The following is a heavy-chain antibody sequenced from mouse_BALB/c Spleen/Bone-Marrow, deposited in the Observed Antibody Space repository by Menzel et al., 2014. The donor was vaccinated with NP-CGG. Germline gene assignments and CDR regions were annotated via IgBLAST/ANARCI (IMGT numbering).Heavy chain of an antibody. D-gene: IGHD1-1*01. J-gene: IGHJ3*01. CDR2: INPSTGYT. V-gene: IGHV1-7*01. CDR1: GYTFTSYW. Sequence: VQLQQSGAELAKPGASVKMSCKASGYTFTSYWMHWVKQRPGQGLEWIGYINPSTGYTAYNQKFKGKATLTVDKSSSTAYMQLSSLTSEDSAVYYCARGKGGDYVWFAYWGQGTLVTVSA. CDR3: ARGKGGDYVWFAY.